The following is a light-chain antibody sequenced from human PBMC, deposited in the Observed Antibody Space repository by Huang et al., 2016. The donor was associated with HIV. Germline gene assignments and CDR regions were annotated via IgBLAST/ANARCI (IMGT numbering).Light chain of an antibody. CDR3: QHYDSVPPLT. V-gene: IGKV1-33*01. J-gene: IGKJ4*01. Sequence: DIQMTQSPSSLSASVGDRVTITCQASQDIRNYLNWYQQNPGKAPKLLIYDASNLQTGGPSRFSGSGAGTDFTFTISSLQLEDVGTYYCQHYDSVPPLTFGGGTKVEIK. CDR1: QDIRNY. CDR2: DAS.